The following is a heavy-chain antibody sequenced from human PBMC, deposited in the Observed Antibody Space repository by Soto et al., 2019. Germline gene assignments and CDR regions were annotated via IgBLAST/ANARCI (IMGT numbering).Heavy chain of an antibody. CDR3: ARAIGYCTNGVCSKPSYFDY. CDR2: IYSGGST. J-gene: IGHJ4*02. Sequence: GGSLRLSCAASGFTVSSNDMSWVRQAPGKGLEWVSVIYSGGSTYYADSVKGRFTISRDNSKNTLYLQMNSLRAEDTAVYYCARAIGYCTNGVCSKPSYFDYWGQGTLVTASS. V-gene: IGHV3-53*01. D-gene: IGHD2-8*01. CDR1: GFTVSSND.